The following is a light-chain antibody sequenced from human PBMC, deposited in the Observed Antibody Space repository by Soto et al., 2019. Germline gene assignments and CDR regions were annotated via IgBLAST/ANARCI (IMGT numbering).Light chain of an antibody. V-gene: IGKV1-39*01. J-gene: IGKJ5*01. CDR2: AAS. Sequence: IQVTQSPSSLSASVGDRVTITCRASQDIRNELSWYQQKPGKAPKFLIFAASNLQSGVPSRFSGSGSGTDFTLTITSLQPEDFATYYCQQSYGTPSTFGQGTRLEIK. CDR3: QQSYGTPST. CDR1: QDIRNE.